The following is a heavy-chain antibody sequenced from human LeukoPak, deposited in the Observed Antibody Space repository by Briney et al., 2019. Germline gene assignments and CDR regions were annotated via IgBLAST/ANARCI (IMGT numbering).Heavy chain of an antibody. D-gene: IGHD4-17*01. CDR1: GYSISSARYY. CDR2: IYTSGST. V-gene: IGHV4-61*02. Sequence: SETLSLTCTVSGYSISSARYYWSWIRQPAGKGLEWIGRIYTSGSTDYNPSLKSRVTISVDTSKNQFSLKLSSVTAAETAVYYCAREREGPYGYLDYWGRGTLVTVSS. CDR3: AREREGPYGYLDY. J-gene: IGHJ4*02.